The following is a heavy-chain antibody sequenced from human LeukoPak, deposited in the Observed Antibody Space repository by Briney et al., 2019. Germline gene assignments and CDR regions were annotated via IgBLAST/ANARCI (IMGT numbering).Heavy chain of an antibody. CDR3: ARVDYDFWSPPPRNWFDP. D-gene: IGHD3-3*01. CDR1: GYTSGYTFSSNT. V-gene: IGHV1-18*01. J-gene: IGHJ5*02. CDR2: ISAYNDNT. Sequence: ASVKVSCKASGYTSGYTFSSNTISWVRQAPGQGLEWMGWISAYNDNTNYAQKLQGRVTMTTDTSTSTAYMELRSLRSDDTAVYYCARVDYDFWSPPPRNWFDPWGQGTLVTVSS.